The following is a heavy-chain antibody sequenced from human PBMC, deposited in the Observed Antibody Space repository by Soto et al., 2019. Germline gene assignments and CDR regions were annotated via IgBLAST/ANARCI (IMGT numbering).Heavy chain of an antibody. D-gene: IGHD3-22*01. CDR1: GYTFISYY. J-gene: IGHJ4*02. CDR2: INPAGGST. V-gene: IGHV1-46*01. CDR3: ARDSYYDSSGYQTSQAFDY. Sequence: ASVKVSCKASGYTFISYYLHWVRQAPGQGLEWMGIINPAGGSTSYAQKFQGRVAMTRDTSTSTVYMELSSLRSEDTAVYYCARDSYYDSSGYQTSQAFDYWGQGTLVTVSS.